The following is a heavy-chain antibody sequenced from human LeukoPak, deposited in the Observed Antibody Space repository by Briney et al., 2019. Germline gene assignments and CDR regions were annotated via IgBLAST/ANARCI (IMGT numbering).Heavy chain of an antibody. CDR1: GGSISTYY. J-gene: IGHJ4*02. CDR3: ATVVGYYLDY. D-gene: IGHD2-2*01. V-gene: IGHV4-59*01. CDR2: ISDSGST. Sequence: KTSETLSLACTVSGGSISTYYWSWIRQPPGKGLEWIGYISDSGSTNYNPSLKSRVIISVDTSRNQFSLMLKSVTAADTAVYYCATVVGYYLDYWGQGTRVTVSS.